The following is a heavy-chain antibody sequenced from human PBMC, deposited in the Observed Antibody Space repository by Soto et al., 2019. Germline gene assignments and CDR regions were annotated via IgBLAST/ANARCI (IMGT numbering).Heavy chain of an antibody. CDR3: ARQLGYCSGGSCHRPTDY. D-gene: IGHD2-15*01. V-gene: IGHV4-61*01. Sequence: QVQLQESGPGLVKPSETLSLTCTVSGGSVSSGSYYWSWIRQPPGKGLEWIGYIYYSGSTNYNPSLKSRVTISVDTSKVQFSLKRSCVTAADTAVYYCARQLGYCSGGSCHRPTDYWGQGSLVTVSS. J-gene: IGHJ4*02. CDR2: IYYSGST. CDR1: GGSVSSGSYY.